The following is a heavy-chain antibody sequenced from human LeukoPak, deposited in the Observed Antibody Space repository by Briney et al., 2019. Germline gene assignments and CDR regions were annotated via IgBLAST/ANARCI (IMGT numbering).Heavy chain of an antibody. J-gene: IGHJ4*02. CDR1: GGSFSGYY. CDR2: INHSGST. V-gene: IGHV4-34*01. D-gene: IGHD5-18*01. Sequence: SETLSLTCAAYGGSFSGYYWSWIRQPPGKGLEWIGEINHSGSTNYNPSLKSRVTISVDTSKNQFSLKLSSVTAADTAVYYCARGLGIQLWTTISDYFDYWGQGTLVTVSS. CDR3: ARGLGIQLWTTISDYFDY.